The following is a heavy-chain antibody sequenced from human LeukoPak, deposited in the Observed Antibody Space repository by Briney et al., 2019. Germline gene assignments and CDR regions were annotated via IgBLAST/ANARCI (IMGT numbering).Heavy chain of an antibody. D-gene: IGHD4-17*01. Sequence: SETLSLTCAVYGGSFSGYYWSWIRQPPGKGLEWIGEINHSGSTNYNPSLKSRVTISVDTSENQFSLKLSSVTAADTAVYYCARGSTGDSPGYYYYYMAVGGKGPT. CDR2: INHSGST. J-gene: IGHJ6*03. CDR3: ARGSTGDSPGYYYYYMAV. V-gene: IGHV4-34*01. CDR1: GGSFSGYY.